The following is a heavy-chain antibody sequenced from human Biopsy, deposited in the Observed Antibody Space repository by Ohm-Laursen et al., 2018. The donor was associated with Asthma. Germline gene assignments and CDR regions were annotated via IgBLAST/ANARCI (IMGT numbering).Heavy chain of an antibody. CDR3: ASPTYCSGSSCINNYYYALDV. CDR2: IIPMFGTT. J-gene: IGHJ6*02. CDR1: GSTFNSAG. D-gene: IGHD2-15*01. Sequence: SVKVSCKTSGSTFNSAGITWVRQAPGQGLEWMGGIIPMFGTTNYAQKFQGRVTITADESTSTAYMELSSLRSDDTAVYYCASPTYCSGSSCINNYYYALDVWGQGTTVTVS. V-gene: IGHV1-69*13.